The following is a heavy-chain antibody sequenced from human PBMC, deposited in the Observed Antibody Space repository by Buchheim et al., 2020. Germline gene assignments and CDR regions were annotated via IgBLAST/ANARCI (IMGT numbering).Heavy chain of an antibody. CDR3: ARGVVFRGSSSWYYNGMDV. D-gene: IGHD6-13*01. CDR1: GYTFTSYD. Sequence: QVQLVQSGAEVKKPGASAKVSCKASGYTFTSYDINWVRQATGQGLEWMGWMNPNSGNTGYAQKFQGRVTMTRNTSISTAYMELSSLRSEDTAVYYCARGVVFRGSSSWYYNGMDVWGQGTT. V-gene: IGHV1-8*01. CDR2: MNPNSGNT. J-gene: IGHJ6*02.